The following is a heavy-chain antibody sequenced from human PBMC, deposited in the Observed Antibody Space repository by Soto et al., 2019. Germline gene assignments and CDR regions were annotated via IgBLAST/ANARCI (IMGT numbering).Heavy chain of an antibody. CDR1: GGSISSSNW. V-gene: IGHV4-4*02. J-gene: IGHJ1*01. CDR2: IHHSGTT. CDR3: ARDTSAYDSSGYYSTEYVQR. D-gene: IGHD3-22*01. Sequence: SETLSLTCAVSGGSISSSNWWHWVRQPPGKGLEWIGEIHHSGTTNYNPSLKSRVAISVDKSKNQFSLKLNSVTAADTAVYYCARDTSAYDSSGYYSTEYVQRWGEGTLVTV.